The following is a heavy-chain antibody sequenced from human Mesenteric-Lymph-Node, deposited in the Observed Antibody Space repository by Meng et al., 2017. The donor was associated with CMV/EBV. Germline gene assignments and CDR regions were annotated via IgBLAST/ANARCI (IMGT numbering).Heavy chain of an antibody. Sequence: GGSLRLSCAASAFMFSAHAMHWVRQAPGKGLKWVAVISYDGSNKYYADSVKGRFTISRDNSKNTLYLQMNSLRVEDTAVYYCAREVSSSWYKWFDPWGQGTLVTVSS. CDR1: AFMFSAHA. D-gene: IGHD6-13*01. V-gene: IGHV3-30-3*01. CDR3: AREVSSSWYKWFDP. CDR2: ISYDGSNK. J-gene: IGHJ5*02.